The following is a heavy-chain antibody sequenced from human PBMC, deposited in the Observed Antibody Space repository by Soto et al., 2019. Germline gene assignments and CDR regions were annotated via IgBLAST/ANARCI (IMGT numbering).Heavy chain of an antibody. D-gene: IGHD1-1*01. CDR3: ARARSTQDY. CDR1: GYIFTTYG. V-gene: IGHV1-18*01. Sequence: QVQLVQSGGEVKKPGASVKVSCQASGYIFTTYGISWVRQAPGQGLEWLGWIRPDSGDTDYAQKFHDRVTMTRDTSTSTVYMELRSLTYDDTALYYCARARSTQDYWGQGTLVTVSS. CDR2: IRPDSGDT. J-gene: IGHJ4*02.